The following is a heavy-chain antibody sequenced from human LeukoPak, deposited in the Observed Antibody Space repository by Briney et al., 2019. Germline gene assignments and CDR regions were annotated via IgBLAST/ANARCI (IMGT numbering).Heavy chain of an antibody. V-gene: IGHV1-8*01. D-gene: IGHD6-13*01. CDR3: ARVTAAGTWTFDI. J-gene: IGHJ3*02. Sequence: VXXAPXXGLEWMXWMNPNSGNTGSTQNFHGTVTMTRNTSISTAYMELTDLRSDDTAVYYCARVTAAGTWTFDIWGQGTTVSVSS. CDR2: MNPNSGNT.